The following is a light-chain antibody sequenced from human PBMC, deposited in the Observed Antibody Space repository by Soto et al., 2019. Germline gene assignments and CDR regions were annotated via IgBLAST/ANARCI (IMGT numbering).Light chain of an antibody. V-gene: IGLV1-40*01. Sequence: QAVVTQPPSVSGAPGQRVTISCTGSSSNIGAGYDVHWYQQLPGTAPKLLIYGNSNRPSGVPDRFSGSKSGTSASLAITGLRAEDEADYYCQSYDSSLSGIVFGTGTKLTVL. CDR3: QSYDSSLSGIV. CDR1: SSNIGAGYD. CDR2: GNS. J-gene: IGLJ1*01.